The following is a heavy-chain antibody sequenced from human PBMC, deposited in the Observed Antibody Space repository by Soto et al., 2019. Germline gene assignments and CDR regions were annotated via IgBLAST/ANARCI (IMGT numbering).Heavy chain of an antibody. D-gene: IGHD2-2*01. J-gene: IGHJ4*02. CDR2: MNPNSGNT. CDR3: ARAIRDQLLSDN. V-gene: IGHV1-8*01. Sequence: QVQLVQSGAEVKKPGASVKVSCKASGYTFSTYDINWVRQATGQGLEWMGWMNPNSGNTGYAQKFQGRVTMTRDTSITTADMELSSLRSEDTAVYFCARAIRDQLLSDNWGQGTLVTVSS. CDR1: GYTFSTYD.